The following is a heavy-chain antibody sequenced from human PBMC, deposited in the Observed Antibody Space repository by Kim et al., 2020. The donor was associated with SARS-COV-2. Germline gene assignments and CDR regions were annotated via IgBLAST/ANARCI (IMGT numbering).Heavy chain of an antibody. J-gene: IGHJ6*02. CDR2: ISGSGGST. V-gene: IGHV3-23*01. Sequence: GGSLRLSCAASGFTFSSYAMSWVRQAPGKGLEWVSAISGSGGSTYYAHSVKGRFTISRDNSKNTLYLQMNSLRAEDTAVYYCAKGQDPRIAAAGPYSYYYGMDVWGQGTTVTVSS. CDR3: AKGQDPRIAAAGPYSYYYGMDV. CDR1: GFTFSSYA. D-gene: IGHD6-13*01.